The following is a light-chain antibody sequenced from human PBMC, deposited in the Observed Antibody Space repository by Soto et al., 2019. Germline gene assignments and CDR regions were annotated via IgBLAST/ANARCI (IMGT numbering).Light chain of an antibody. CDR1: HDISDS. CDR2: DAS. J-gene: IGKJ4*01. Sequence: DIQMTQSPSSLSASVGDRCTITCQASHDISDSLNWSQQKPGKAPELLIYDASNLETGVPSRFSGSRSETDFTFTISSLQPEDIATYYCQQYDILPRRALTFGGGTKVEIK. CDR3: QQYDILPRRALT. V-gene: IGKV1-33*01.